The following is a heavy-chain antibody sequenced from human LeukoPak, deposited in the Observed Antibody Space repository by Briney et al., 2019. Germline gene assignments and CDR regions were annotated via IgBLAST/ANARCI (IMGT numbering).Heavy chain of an antibody. V-gene: IGHV1-18*01. CDR1: GYRLISYS. CDR2: SSAYNGHT. Sequence: RASVKLSCNASGYRLISYSISWVRQPPAQGHEWKGWSSAYNGHTTYAQKLQGRVTITTDTSTSTAYMELRSLRPDDTAVYYCARGDCSSDTCYLPEYFQHWGQGTLVTVSS. D-gene: IGHD2-15*01. CDR3: ARGDCSSDTCYLPEYFQH. J-gene: IGHJ1*01.